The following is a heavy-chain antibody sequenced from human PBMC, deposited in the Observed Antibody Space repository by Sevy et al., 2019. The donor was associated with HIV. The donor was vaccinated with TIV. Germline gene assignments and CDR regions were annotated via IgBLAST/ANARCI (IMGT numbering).Heavy chain of an antibody. Sequence: ASVKVSCKTSGYTFTGNYIHWVRQAPGQGLEWMGWINTNSGDTGTKYAQKLQGRVTMTSDRSINTVYMDLTRLSPDVTAVYYCAREGYDCWSGYSAPYFDYWGQGTLVTVSS. D-gene: IGHD3-3*01. CDR1: GYTFTGNY. CDR3: AREGYDCWSGYSAPYFDY. V-gene: IGHV1-2*02. J-gene: IGHJ4*02. CDR2: INTNSGDTGT.